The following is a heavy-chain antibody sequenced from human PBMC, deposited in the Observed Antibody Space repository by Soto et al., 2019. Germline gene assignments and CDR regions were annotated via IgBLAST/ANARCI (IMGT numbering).Heavy chain of an antibody. J-gene: IGHJ4*02. CDR1: GYTFTSYY. CDR2: INPSGGSK. D-gene: IGHD6-19*01. Sequence: ASVKVSCKASGYTFTSYYMHWVRQAPGQGLEWMGIINPSGGSKSYAQKFQGRVTMTRDTSTSTVYMELSSLRSEDTAVYCCARLAVAGTRVKYYFDYWGQGTLVTVSS. V-gene: IGHV1-46*01. CDR3: ARLAVAGTRVKYYFDY.